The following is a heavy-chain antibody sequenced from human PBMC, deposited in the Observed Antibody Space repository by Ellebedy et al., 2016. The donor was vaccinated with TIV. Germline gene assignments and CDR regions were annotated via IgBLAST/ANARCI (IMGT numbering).Heavy chain of an antibody. CDR1: GFTFSNYW. Sequence: GGSLRLSCAASGFTFSNYWMIWVRQASGKGLEWVANIKQDGSEKYYVDSVKGRFTISRDNAKNSLFLQMNSLRAEDTAVYYCARSILARLDYWGQGVLVTVSS. CDR2: IKQDGSEK. D-gene: IGHD3-9*01. J-gene: IGHJ4*02. V-gene: IGHV3-7*01. CDR3: ARSILARLDY.